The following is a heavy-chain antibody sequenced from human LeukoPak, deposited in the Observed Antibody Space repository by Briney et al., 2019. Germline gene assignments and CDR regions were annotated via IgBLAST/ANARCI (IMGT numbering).Heavy chain of an antibody. CDR3: ARKTHSRPEGNYYYYGMDV. CDR2: MNPNSGNT. J-gene: IGHJ6*02. CDR1: GYTFTIYD. V-gene: IGHV1-8*01. D-gene: IGHD4-11*01. Sequence: ASVKVSCKASGYTFTIYDINWVRQATGQGLEWMGWMNPNSGNTGYAQKFQGRVTMTRNTSISTAYMELSSLRSEDTAVYYCARKTHSRPEGNYYYYGMDVWGQGTTVTVSS.